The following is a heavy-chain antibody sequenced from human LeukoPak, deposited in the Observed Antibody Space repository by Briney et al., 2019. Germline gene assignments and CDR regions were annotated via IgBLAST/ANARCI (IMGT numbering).Heavy chain of an antibody. Sequence: GGSLRLSCAASGFTFSSYAMSWVRQAPGKGLEWVSAISGSGGSTYYADSVKGRFTISRDNSKNTLYLQMNSLRAEDTAVYYCARRGIVVPAVFLYYMDVWGKGTTVTVSS. CDR3: ARRGIVVPAVFLYYMDV. CDR1: GFTFSSYA. D-gene: IGHD2-2*01. V-gene: IGHV3-23*01. J-gene: IGHJ6*03. CDR2: ISGSGGST.